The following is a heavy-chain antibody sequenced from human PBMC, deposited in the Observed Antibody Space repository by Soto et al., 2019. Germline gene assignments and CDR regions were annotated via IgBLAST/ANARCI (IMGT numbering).Heavy chain of an antibody. CDR3: ARGTESNRPPAS. CDR1: GYTFTSYA. D-gene: IGHD1-1*01. J-gene: IGHJ4*02. CDR2: INAIFGTA. Sequence: GASVKVSCKASGYTFTSYAMHWVRQAPGQRLEWMGGINAIFGTANYAQKFQGRVTITGDESTSTAYMELSSLRSEDTAVYYCARGTESNRPPASWGQGTLVTVSS. V-gene: IGHV1-69*13.